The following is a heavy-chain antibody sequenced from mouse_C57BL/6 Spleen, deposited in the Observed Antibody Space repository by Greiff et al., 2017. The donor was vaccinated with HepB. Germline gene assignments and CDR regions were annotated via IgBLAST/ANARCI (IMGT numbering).Heavy chain of an antibody. CDR1: GYTFTGYW. D-gene: IGHD1-1*01. Sequence: VQLVESGAELMKPGASVKLSCKATGYTFTGYWIEWVKQRPGHGLEWIGEILPGSGSTNYNEKFKGKATFTADTSSNTAYMQLSSLTTEDAAIYYCSRRGIYYYGSSSPDYWGQGTTLTVSS. V-gene: IGHV1-9*01. CDR2: ILPGSGST. CDR3: SRRGIYYYGSSSPDY. J-gene: IGHJ2*01.